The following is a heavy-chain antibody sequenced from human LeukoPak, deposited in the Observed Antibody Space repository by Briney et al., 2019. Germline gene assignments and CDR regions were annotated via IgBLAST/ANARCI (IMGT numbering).Heavy chain of an antibody. V-gene: IGHV3-9*01. CDR1: GFTFDNYA. J-gene: IGHJ4*02. CDR3: AKVRGTYSSGYFFDY. Sequence: PGGSLRLSCAASGFTFDNYAMHSVRQAPGKGLEWLSIISWNSGYIGYADSVKGRFTISRDNAKKSLDLQMNSLRAEDTAFYYCAKVRGTYSSGYFFDYWGQGTLVTVSS. D-gene: IGHD6-19*01. CDR2: ISWNSGYI.